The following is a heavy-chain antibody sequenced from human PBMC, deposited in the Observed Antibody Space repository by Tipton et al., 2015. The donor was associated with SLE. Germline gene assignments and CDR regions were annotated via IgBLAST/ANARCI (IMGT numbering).Heavy chain of an antibody. CDR1: GGSISGYY. Sequence: TLSLTCTVSGGSISGYYWSWIRQSPGKGLEWIGNIFYSGTTYFNPSLKSRLTMSLDTSKNQFFLKLSSVTAADTAVYYCARYTPPYAFDIWGQGIMVTVSS. CDR3: ARYTPPYAFDI. CDR2: IFYSGTT. V-gene: IGHV4-59*12. J-gene: IGHJ3*02. D-gene: IGHD1-1*01.